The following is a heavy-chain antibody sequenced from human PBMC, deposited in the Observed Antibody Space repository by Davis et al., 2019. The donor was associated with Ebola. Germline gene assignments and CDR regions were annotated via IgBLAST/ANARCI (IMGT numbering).Heavy chain of an antibody. Sequence: ASVKVSCKASGYTFTSYGISWVRQAPGQGLEWMGWISAYNGNTNYAQKFQGRVTITADESTSTAYMELSSLRSEDTAVYYCARLVPFGEGGMDVWGQGTTVTVSS. CDR3: ARLVPFGEGGMDV. V-gene: IGHV1-18*01. CDR2: ISAYNGNT. CDR1: GYTFTSYG. D-gene: IGHD3-16*01. J-gene: IGHJ6*02.